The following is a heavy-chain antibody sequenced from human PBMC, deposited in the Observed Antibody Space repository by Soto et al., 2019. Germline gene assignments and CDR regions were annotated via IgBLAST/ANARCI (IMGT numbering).Heavy chain of an antibody. Sequence: LSLTCTVSGGSVSSGSYYWSWIRQPPGKGLEWIGYMYNSGSTNYNPSLKSRVIISVDTSKNQFSLKLSSVTAADTAVYYCARVSSGWYYFDYWGQGTLVTVSS. D-gene: IGHD6-19*01. J-gene: IGHJ4*02. CDR1: GGSVSSGSYY. CDR2: MYNSGST. V-gene: IGHV4-61*01. CDR3: ARVSSGWYYFDY.